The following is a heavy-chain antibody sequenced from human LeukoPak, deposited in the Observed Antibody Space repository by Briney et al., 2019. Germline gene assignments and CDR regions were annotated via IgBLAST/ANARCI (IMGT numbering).Heavy chain of an antibody. J-gene: IGHJ4*02. CDR3: AGDQGRAFDY. V-gene: IGHV4-59*01. CDR1: GGSISSYY. CDR2: IYYSGST. Sequence: PSETLSLTCTVSGGSISSYYWSWIRQPPGKGLEWIGYIYYSGSTNYNPSLKSRVTISVDTSKNQFSLKLSSVTAADTAVYYCAGDQGRAFDYWGQGTLVTVSS. D-gene: IGHD3-10*01.